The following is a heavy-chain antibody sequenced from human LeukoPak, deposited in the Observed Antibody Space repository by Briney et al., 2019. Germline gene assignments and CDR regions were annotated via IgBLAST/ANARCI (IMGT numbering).Heavy chain of an antibody. CDR2: ISSNGGST. D-gene: IGHD3-10*01. V-gene: IGHV3-64*01. J-gene: IGHJ4*02. CDR1: GFTFSSYA. CDR3: ARRPSGVGFDY. Sequence: GGSLRLSCAASGFTFSSYAMHWVRQAPGKGLEYVSAISSNGGSTYYANSVKGRFTISRDNSKNTLYLQMGSLRAEDMAVYYCARRPSGVGFDYWGQGTLVTVSS.